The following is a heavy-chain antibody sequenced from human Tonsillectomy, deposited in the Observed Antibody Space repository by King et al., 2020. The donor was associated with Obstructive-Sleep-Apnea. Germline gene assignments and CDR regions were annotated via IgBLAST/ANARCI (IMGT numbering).Heavy chain of an antibody. CDR2: MNPNSGNT. V-gene: IGHV1-8*01. D-gene: IGHD1-14*01. CDR1: GYTFTNFD. CDR3: ARGSRTFDI. J-gene: IGHJ3*02. Sequence: QLVQSGAEVKKPGASVKVSCKASGYTFTNFDINWVRQATGQGLEWVGWMNPNSGNTGFAQNFQGRVTLTRNTSISTAYMEVSGLRSEDTAVYYCARGSRTFDIWGQGRMVTVSS.